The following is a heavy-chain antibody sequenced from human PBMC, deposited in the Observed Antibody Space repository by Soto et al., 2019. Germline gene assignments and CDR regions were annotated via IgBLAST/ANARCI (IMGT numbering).Heavy chain of an antibody. CDR3: ATMERLFDY. V-gene: IGHV3-30*03. D-gene: IGHD3-3*01. Sequence: QLQLVESGGGVVQPGRSLRLFYAASGFTFSDYGMHWVRQAPGTGLEWVAVISYDGSDKYYADSVKGRFTISRDNSKNRLYLQMNSLRAEDTAVYYCATMERLFDYWGQGTLVTVSS. CDR1: GFTFSDYG. CDR2: ISYDGSDK. J-gene: IGHJ4*02.